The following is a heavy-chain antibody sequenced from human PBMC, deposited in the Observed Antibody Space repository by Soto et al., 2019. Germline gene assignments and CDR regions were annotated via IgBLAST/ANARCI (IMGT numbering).Heavy chain of an antibody. CDR2: ISSNSAYI. CDR3: TRDASRDSSARGWFDP. V-gene: IGHV3-21*01. Sequence: GGSLRLSCAASGFTFRSFTMNWVRQAPGKGLEWVSTISSNSAYIYYTDALRGRFTISRGNAKNSLHLQMNSLRAEDTAVYYCTRDASRDSSARGWFDPWGPGTLVTVSS. J-gene: IGHJ5*02. D-gene: IGHD6-13*01. CDR1: GFTFRSFT.